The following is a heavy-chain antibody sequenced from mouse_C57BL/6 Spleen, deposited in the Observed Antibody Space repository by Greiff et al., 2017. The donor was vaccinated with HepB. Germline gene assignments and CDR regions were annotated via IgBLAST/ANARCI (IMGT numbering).Heavy chain of an antibody. V-gene: IGHV5-9-1*02. CDR1: GFTFSSYA. CDR2: ISSGGDYI. Sequence: EVMLVESGEGLVKPGGSLKLSCAASGFTFSSYAMSWVRQTPEKRLEWVAYISSGGDYIYYADTVKGRFTISRDNARNTLDLQMSSLKSEDTAMYYCTRGIHDYDGDYAMDYWGQGTSVTVSS. CDR3: TRGIHDYDGDYAMDY. J-gene: IGHJ4*01. D-gene: IGHD2-4*01.